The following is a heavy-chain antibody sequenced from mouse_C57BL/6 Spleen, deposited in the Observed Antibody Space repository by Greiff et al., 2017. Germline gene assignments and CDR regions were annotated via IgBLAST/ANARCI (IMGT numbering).Heavy chain of an antibody. CDR1: GYTFPGSW. CDR2: IDPTSGGP. V-gene: IGHV1-72*01. Sequence: QVQLQQPGAELVKPGASVKLSCKASGYTFPGSWMHWVKQRPGRGLAWIGRIDPTSGGPKSNEKFKSKATLTVDKPSSTAYMQLSSLTSEDSAVYYCARRLRGEAWFAYWGQGTLVTVSA. D-gene: IGHD1-1*01. CDR3: ARRLRGEAWFAY. J-gene: IGHJ3*01.